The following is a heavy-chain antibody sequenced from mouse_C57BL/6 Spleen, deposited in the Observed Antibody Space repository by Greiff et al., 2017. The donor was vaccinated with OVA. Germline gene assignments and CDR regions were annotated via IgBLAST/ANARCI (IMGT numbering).Heavy chain of an antibody. CDR1: GYTFTSYW. Sequence: QVQLQQSGAELVKPGASVKMSCKASGYTFTSYWITWVKQRPGQGLEWIGDIYPGSGSTNYNEKFKSKATLTVDTSSSTAYMQLSSLTSEDAAVYYCARSGDDYGPFAYWGQGTLVTVSA. CDR3: ARSGDDYGPFAY. CDR2: IYPGSGST. J-gene: IGHJ3*01. V-gene: IGHV1-55*01. D-gene: IGHD2-4*01.